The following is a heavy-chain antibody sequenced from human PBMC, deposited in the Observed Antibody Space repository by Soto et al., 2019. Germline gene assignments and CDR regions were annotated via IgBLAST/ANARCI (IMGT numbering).Heavy chain of an antibody. J-gene: IGHJ4*02. V-gene: IGHV4-30-4*01. CDR2: IYYSGNT. D-gene: IGHD6-13*01. CDR3: ARDFKRYSSPTCPLEY. CDR1: GDSISSGDYY. Sequence: SETLSLTCTVSGDSISSGDYYWSWIRQPPGKGLEWIGCIYYSGNTYYNPSLKRRFSISVDTSKNQFSLQLSSVTVADTAVYYCARDFKRYSSPTCPLEYWSLGTRVTVSS.